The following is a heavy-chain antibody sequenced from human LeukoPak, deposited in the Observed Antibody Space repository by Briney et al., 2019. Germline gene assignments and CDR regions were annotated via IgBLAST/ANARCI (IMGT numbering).Heavy chain of an antibody. D-gene: IGHD2-15*01. CDR2: IYYSGST. Sequence: SETLSLTXTVSGGSISSSSYYWGWIRQPPGKGLEWIGSIYYSGSTYYNPTVKSRVTISVDTSKSQFSLKLSSVTAADTAMYYCASLPRYCSGGTCRDTFDIWGQGTMVTVSS. J-gene: IGHJ3*02. CDR1: GGSISSSSYY. V-gene: IGHV4-39*01. CDR3: ASLPRYCSGGTCRDTFDI.